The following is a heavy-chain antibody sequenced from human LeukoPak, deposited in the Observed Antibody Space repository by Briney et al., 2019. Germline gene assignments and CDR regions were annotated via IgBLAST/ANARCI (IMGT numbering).Heavy chain of an antibody. Sequence: SETLSLTCIVSGGSISRTSYFWGWIRQSPGKGLEWIGSIYDRGSTYYNPSLKTRVTISLETSKSQFSLKLTSVTAADTAMYYCARRFCTGTTCYVGFDPWGQGILVTVSS. CDR2: IYDRGST. V-gene: IGHV4-39*07. CDR3: ARRFCTGTTCYVGFDP. D-gene: IGHD2-2*01. J-gene: IGHJ5*02. CDR1: GGSISRTSYF.